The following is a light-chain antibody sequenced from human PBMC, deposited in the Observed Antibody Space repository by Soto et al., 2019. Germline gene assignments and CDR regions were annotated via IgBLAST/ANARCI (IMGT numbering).Light chain of an antibody. CDR1: QSVCSF. CDR2: DAS. CDR3: QQRSNWPPFT. Sequence: EVVLTQSPATLSLSPGERATVSCRASQSVCSFLAWYQQKPGQAPRLLIYDASHRATGIPARFSGSGSGTDFTLTISSLEPEDFAVYYCQQRSNWPPFTFGQGTRLEIK. J-gene: IGKJ5*01. V-gene: IGKV3-11*01.